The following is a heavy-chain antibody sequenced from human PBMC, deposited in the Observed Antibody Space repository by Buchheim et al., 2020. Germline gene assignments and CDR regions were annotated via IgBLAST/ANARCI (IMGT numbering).Heavy chain of an antibody. CDR1: GFTFSSYW. V-gene: IGHV3-74*01. J-gene: IGHJ4*02. D-gene: IGHD3-16*02. CDR2: IKSDGSRT. CDR3: AKQYYDYVWGSYRYMGGVDY. Sequence: EVQLVESGGGLVQPGGSLRLSCAASGFTFSSYWMYWVRQGPGKGLVWVSRIKSDGSRTSYADSVKGRFTISRDNAQNTLYLQMNSLRAEGTAVYYCAKQYYDYVWGSYRYMGGVDYWGQGTL.